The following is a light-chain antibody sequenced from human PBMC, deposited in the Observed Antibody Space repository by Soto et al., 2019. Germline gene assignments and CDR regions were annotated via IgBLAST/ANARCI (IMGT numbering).Light chain of an antibody. CDR1: QRITTY. J-gene: IGKJ2*01. Sequence: IQMTQSPSSLSASVGDRVTITCRASQRITTYLNWYQQKPGKAPKLLISTAGTLQGGVPSRFIGSGSGTDFTLTITALRPEDFAPYFCQQTYSTPYTFGLGTKLEIK. CDR2: TAG. CDR3: QQTYSTPYT. V-gene: IGKV1-39*01.